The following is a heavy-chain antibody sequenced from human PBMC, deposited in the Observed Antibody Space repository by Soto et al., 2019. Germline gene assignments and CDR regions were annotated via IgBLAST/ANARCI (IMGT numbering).Heavy chain of an antibody. CDR2: ISGSGGST. CDR3: ATWGAVACPIDY. J-gene: IGHJ4*02. D-gene: IGHD6-19*01. V-gene: IGHV3-23*01. Sequence: EVQLLESGGGLVQPGGSLRLSCAASGFTFSSYAMRWVRQAPGKGLEWVSAISGSGGSTYYADSVKGRFTISRDNSKNTLYLQMNSLRAEDTAVYYCATWGAVACPIDYWGQGTLVTVSS. CDR1: GFTFSSYA.